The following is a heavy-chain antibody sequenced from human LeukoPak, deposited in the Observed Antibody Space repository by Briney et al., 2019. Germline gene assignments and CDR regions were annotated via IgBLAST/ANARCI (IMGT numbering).Heavy chain of an antibody. J-gene: IGHJ3*02. Sequence: PGRSLRLSCAASGFTFSSYGMHWVRQAPGKGLEWVTIVSYDGNNKNYADSVKGRFTISRDNSKNTLYLQMDSLRAEDTAVYSCASTSKDSGVQGGQRGAFDIWGQGTMVTVSS. CDR3: ASTSKDSGVQGGQRGAFDI. CDR2: VSYDGNNK. V-gene: IGHV3-30*03. CDR1: GFTFSSYG. D-gene: IGHD3-10*01.